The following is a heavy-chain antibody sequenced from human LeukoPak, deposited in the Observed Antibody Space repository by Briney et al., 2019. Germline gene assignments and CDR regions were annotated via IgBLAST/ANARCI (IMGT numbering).Heavy chain of an antibody. D-gene: IGHD3-22*01. CDR2: IKQDGSEK. J-gene: IGHJ4*02. CDR1: GFTLSSYW. CDR3: AGGGGYYYGYFDY. Sequence: GGSLRLSCAASGFTLSSYWMSWVRQAPGKGLEWVANIKQDGSEKYYVDSVKGRFTISRDNAKNSLYLQMNSLRAEDTAVYYCAGGGGYYYGYFDYWGQGTLVTVSS. V-gene: IGHV3-7*04.